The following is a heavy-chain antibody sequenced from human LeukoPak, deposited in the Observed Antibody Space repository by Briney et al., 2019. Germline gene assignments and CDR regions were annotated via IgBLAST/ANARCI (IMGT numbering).Heavy chain of an antibody. V-gene: IGHV1-8*01. CDR3: ARGQNYYDSSGYPGDY. J-gene: IGHJ4*02. CDR1: GYTFTSYD. CDR2: MNPNSGNT. D-gene: IGHD3-22*01. Sequence: GASVKVSCKASGYTFTSYDINWVRQATGQGLEWTGWMNPNSGNTGYAQKFQGRVTMTRNTSISTAYMELSSLRSEDTAVYYCARGQNYYDSSGYPGDYWGQGTLVTVSS.